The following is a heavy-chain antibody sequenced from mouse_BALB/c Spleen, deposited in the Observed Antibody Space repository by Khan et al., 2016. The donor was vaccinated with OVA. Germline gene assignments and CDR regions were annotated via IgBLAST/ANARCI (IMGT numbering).Heavy chain of an antibody. J-gene: IGHJ3*01. Sequence: EVELVESGGGLVKPGGSLKLSCAASGFTFSDYYMYWVRQTPEKRLEWVATISDGGSYTYYPDSVKGRFTISREHAQHNLYLHMNRLKSEDTAMYSCGREWCLYRYAWFAYWGQGTLVTVSA. CDR2: ISDGGSYT. CDR3: GREWCLYRYAWFAY. D-gene: IGHD2-14*01. CDR1: GFTFSDYY. V-gene: IGHV5-4*02.